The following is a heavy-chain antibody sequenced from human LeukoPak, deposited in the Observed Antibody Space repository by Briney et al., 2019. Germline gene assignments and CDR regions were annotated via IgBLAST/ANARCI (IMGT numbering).Heavy chain of an antibody. Sequence: GGSLRLSCAASGSTFEDYAMHWVRQAPGKGLEWVSGITWNSGDIGYADSVKGRFTISRDNSKNSLYPQMNSLRPDDTALYYCAKLTVPSSPDLSYWGHGTQVTVSS. CDR3: AKLTVPSSPDLSY. J-gene: IGHJ4*01. CDR1: GSTFEDYA. CDR2: ITWNSGDI. V-gene: IGHV3-9*01. D-gene: IGHD4-17*01.